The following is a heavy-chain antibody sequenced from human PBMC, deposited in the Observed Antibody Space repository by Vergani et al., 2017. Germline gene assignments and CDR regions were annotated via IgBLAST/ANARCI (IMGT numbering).Heavy chain of an antibody. Sequence: EVQLVESGGGLVKPGGSLRLSCAASGFTFSSYSMNWVRQAPGKGLEWVSSISSSSSYIYYADSVKGRFTISRDNAKNSLYLQMNSLRAEDTAVYYCARVRSSRGTNFALDYWGQGTLVTVSS. J-gene: IGHJ4*02. CDR1: GFTFSSYS. CDR2: ISSSSSYI. D-gene: IGHD1-1*01. V-gene: IGHV3-21*01. CDR3: ARVRSSRGTNFALDY.